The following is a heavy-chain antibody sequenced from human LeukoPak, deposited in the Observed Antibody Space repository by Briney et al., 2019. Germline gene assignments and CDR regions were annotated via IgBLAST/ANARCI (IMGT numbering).Heavy chain of an antibody. Sequence: PGGSLRLSCAASGFTFSSYSMNWARQAPGKGLEWVSYISGSGYTIYYAASVKGRFTISRDNAKNSLYLQMNSLRAEDTAVYYCARSTGYGGYAYWGQGTLVTVSS. CDR1: GFTFSSYS. V-gene: IGHV3-48*01. CDR3: ARSTGYGGYAY. J-gene: IGHJ4*02. CDR2: ISGSGYTI. D-gene: IGHD5-12*01.